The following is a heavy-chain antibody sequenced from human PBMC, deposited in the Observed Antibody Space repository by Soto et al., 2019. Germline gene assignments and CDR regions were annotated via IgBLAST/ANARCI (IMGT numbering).Heavy chain of an antibody. Sequence: SVKVSCKASGGTFSSYAISWVRQAPGQGLEWMGGIIPIFGTANYAQKFQGRVTLTADESTSTAYMELSSLRSEDTAVYYCAREPAICGGVISYGMDGWGQGNTVTVAS. V-gene: IGHV1-69*13. CDR1: GGTFSSYA. CDR3: AREPAICGGVISYGMDG. J-gene: IGHJ6*02. CDR2: IIPIFGTA. D-gene: IGHD3-3*01.